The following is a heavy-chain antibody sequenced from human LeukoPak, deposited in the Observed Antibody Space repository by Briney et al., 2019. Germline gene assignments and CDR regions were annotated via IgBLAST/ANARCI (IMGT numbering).Heavy chain of an antibody. D-gene: IGHD3-3*01. CDR3: ARDNYDFWSGYSAHMDV. CDR2: ISSSSSTI. Sequence: GGSLRPSCAASGFTFSSYSMNWVRQAPGKGLEWVSYISSSSSTIYYADSAKGRFTISRDNAKNSLYLQMNSLRDEDTAVYYCARDNYDFWSGYSAHMDVWGKGTTVTVSS. V-gene: IGHV3-48*02. J-gene: IGHJ6*04. CDR1: GFTFSSYS.